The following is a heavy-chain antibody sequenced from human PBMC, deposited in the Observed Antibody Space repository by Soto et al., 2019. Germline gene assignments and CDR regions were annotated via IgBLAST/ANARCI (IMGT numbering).Heavy chain of an antibody. Sequence: ASVKVSCKASGGTFSSNPISWMRQAPGQGLEWVGGTIPTVGAGSYAQRFQGRVTITADKSTNTAYMELSNLRPEDTAVYYCARDPLSGSFTPGAFDIWGQGTMVTVSS. CDR1: GGTFSSNP. CDR3: ARDPLSGSFTPGAFDI. D-gene: IGHD1-26*01. J-gene: IGHJ3*02. CDR2: TIPTVGAG. V-gene: IGHV1-69*06.